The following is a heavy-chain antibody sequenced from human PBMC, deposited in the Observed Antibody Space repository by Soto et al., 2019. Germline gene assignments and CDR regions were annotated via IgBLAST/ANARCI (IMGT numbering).Heavy chain of an antibody. CDR1: GFTFSSYG. V-gene: IGHV3-33*01. J-gene: IGHJ6*02. CDR3: ARAGSSSSSYYYYGMDA. CDR2: IWYDGSNK. D-gene: IGHD2-2*01. Sequence: QVQLVESGGGVVQPGRSLRLSCAASGFTFSSYGMHWVRQAPGKGLEWVAVIWYDGSNKYYADSVKGRFTISRDNSNDTLYRQMNSLRAEDTAVYYWARAGSSSSSYYYYGMDACGQGTTVTVSS.